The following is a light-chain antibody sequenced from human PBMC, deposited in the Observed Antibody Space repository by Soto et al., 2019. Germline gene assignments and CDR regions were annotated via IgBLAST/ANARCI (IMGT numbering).Light chain of an antibody. CDR2: GAS. V-gene: IGKV3-15*01. Sequence: EIVMTQSPATLSVSPGERATLSCRASQSVSINLAWYQQKPGQVSRLLMFGASTRATGVPARFSGSGSGTEFTLTISSLQSEDFAVYYCKQYHDWRPFTFGQGTRLEIK. CDR1: QSVSIN. CDR3: KQYHDWRPFT. J-gene: IGKJ5*01.